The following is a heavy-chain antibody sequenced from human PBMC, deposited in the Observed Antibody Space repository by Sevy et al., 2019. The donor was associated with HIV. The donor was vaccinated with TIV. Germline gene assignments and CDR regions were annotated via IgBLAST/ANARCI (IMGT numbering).Heavy chain of an antibody. CDR3: AREGVPAAIGLDY. Sequence: GGFLRLSCAASGFTFSSYEMNWVRQAPGKGLEWVSYISSSGSTIYYADSVKGRFTISRDNAKNSLYMQMNSLRAEDTAVYFCAREGVPAAIGLDYWGQGTLVTVSS. J-gene: IGHJ4*02. CDR2: ISSSGSTI. D-gene: IGHD2-2*01. CDR1: GFTFSSYE. V-gene: IGHV3-48*03.